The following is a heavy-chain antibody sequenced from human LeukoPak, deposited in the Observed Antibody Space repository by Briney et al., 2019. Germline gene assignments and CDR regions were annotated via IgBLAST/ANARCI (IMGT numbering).Heavy chain of an antibody. CDR1: GYTFTTYY. Sequence: ASVKVSCKASGYTFTTYYMHWMRQAPGQGPEWMGIINPRGGSTDYSRKFQGRITMTSDTFTSTVYMELSSLRSDDTAVYFCARVGSAAATADYWGQGTLVTVSS. D-gene: IGHD6-25*01. CDR2: INPRGGST. V-gene: IGHV1-46*01. CDR3: ARVGSAAATADY. J-gene: IGHJ4*02.